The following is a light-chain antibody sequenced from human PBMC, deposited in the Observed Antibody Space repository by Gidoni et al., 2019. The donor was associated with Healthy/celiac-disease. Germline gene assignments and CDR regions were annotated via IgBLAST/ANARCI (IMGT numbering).Light chain of an antibody. CDR1: QSVSSK. Sequence: EIVMTQSPATLSVSPGERATLSCRASQSVSSKLAWYQQKPGQAPRLLIYGASTRATGIPARFSGSGCGTEFTLTISSLQSEDFAVYYCQQYNNWPWTFGQGTKVEIK. CDR2: GAS. J-gene: IGKJ1*01. V-gene: IGKV3-15*01. CDR3: QQYNNWPWT.